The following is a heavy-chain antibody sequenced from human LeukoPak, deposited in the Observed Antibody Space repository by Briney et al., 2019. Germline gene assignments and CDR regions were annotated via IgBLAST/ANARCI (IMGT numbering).Heavy chain of an antibody. CDR2: TSYDGSNK. J-gene: IGHJ4*02. D-gene: IGHD1-26*01. V-gene: IGHV3-30-3*01. CDR3: ARDLSASGSYYFGGEFDY. CDR1: GFTFSSYA. Sequence: GGSLRLSCAASGFTFSSYAMHWVRQAPGKGLEWVAVTSYDGSNKYYADSVKGRFTISRDNSKNTLYLQMNSLRAEDTAVYYCARDLSASGSYYFGGEFDYWGQGTLVTVSS.